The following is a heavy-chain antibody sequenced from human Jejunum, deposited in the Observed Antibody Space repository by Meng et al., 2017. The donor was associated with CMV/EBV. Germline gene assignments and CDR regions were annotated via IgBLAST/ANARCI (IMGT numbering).Heavy chain of an antibody. Sequence: ASGFTFNTYWMHWVRQAPGKGLVWVSRISGDGKTINYADSVKGRFTISRDNAQNTLYLQMNSLRAEDTAVYYCTRVASGRYGAFDIWGQGTMVTVSS. CDR3: TRVASGRYGAFDI. J-gene: IGHJ3*02. V-gene: IGHV3-74*01. D-gene: IGHD1-26*01. CDR2: ISGDGKTI. CDR1: GFTFNTYW.